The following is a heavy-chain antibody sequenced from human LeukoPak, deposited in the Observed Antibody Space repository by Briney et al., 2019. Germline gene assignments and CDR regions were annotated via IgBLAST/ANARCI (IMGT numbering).Heavy chain of an antibody. J-gene: IGHJ5*02. D-gene: IGHD2-2*01. CDR3: ARRLTQYDCFDP. CDR2: TYYRSTWYN. V-gene: IGHV6-1*01. CDR1: GDSVASNSVT. Sequence: SQTLSLTCAISGDSVASNSVTWNWIRQSPSRGLEWLGRTYYRSTWYNDYAVSARGRITVNPDTSKNQFSLHLNSVTPEDTAVYYCARRLTQYDCFDPWGQGILVTVSS.